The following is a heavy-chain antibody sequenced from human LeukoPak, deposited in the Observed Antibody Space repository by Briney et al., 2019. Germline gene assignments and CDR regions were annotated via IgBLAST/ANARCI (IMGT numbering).Heavy chain of an antibody. CDR2: TYYRSKWYN. CDR3: ARDLAQYYYYYYYMDV. J-gene: IGHJ6*03. D-gene: IGHD3-3*02. V-gene: IGHV6-1*01. CDR1: GDSVSSNSAA. Sequence: SRTLSLTCAISGDSVSSNSAAWNWIRQSPSRGLEWLGRTYYRSKWYNDYAVSVKSRITINPDTSKNQFSLQLNSVTPEDTAVYYCARDLAQYYYYYYYMDVWGKGTTVTVSS.